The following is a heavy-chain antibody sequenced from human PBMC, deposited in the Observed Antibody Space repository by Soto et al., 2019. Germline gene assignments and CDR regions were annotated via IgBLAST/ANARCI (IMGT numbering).Heavy chain of an antibody. CDR3: AKNILWFGEPIEGIDY. Sequence: PGGSLRLSCAASGFTFSSYGMHWVRQAPGKGLEWVAVISYDGSNKYYADSVKGRFTISRDNSKNTLYLQMNSLRAEDTAVYYCAKNILWFGEPIEGIDYWGQGTLVTVSS. CDR1: GFTFSSYG. CDR2: ISYDGSNK. V-gene: IGHV3-30*18. J-gene: IGHJ4*02. D-gene: IGHD3-10*01.